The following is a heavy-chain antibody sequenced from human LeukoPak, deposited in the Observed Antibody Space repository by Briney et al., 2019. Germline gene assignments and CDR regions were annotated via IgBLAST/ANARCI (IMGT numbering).Heavy chain of an antibody. D-gene: IGHD2-2*01. CDR3: NALPYCSSTSCYGYYYYMDV. Sequence: GASVKVSCKASGYTFTSYGISWVRQAPGQGLEWMGWISAYNGNTNYAQKLQGRVTMTTDTSTSTAYMELSSLRSEDTAVYYCNALPYCSSTSCYGYYYYMDVWGKGTTVTVSS. CDR1: GYTFTSYG. J-gene: IGHJ6*03. CDR2: ISAYNGNT. V-gene: IGHV1-18*01.